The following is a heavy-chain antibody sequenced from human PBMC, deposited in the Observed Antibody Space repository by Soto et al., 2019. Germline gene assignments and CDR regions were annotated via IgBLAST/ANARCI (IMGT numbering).Heavy chain of an antibody. CDR2: IKQDGSEK. V-gene: IGHV3-7*03. D-gene: IGHD5-12*01. CDR1: GFTFSSYW. Sequence: PGGSLSLSCAASGFTFSSYWMSWVRQAPGKGLEWVANIKQDGSEKYYVDSVKGRFTISRDNAKNSLYLQMNSLRAEDTAVYYCARDEFAIRSYYYGMDVWGQGTTVTVSS. J-gene: IGHJ6*02. CDR3: ARDEFAIRSYYYGMDV.